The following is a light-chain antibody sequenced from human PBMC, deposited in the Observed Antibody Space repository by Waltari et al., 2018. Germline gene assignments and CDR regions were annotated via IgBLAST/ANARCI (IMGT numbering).Light chain of an antibody. Sequence: QSVLTQPPSVSGAPGQRITISCTGSSSNVGAGYDVHWYQQLPGTAPKLLIYSNTDRPAGGPDRFSGSSSGTAASLAITGLQAEDEADYYCQSYDSSQRCVVFGGGTKLTVL. J-gene: IGLJ2*01. CDR1: SSNVGAGYD. CDR2: SNT. V-gene: IGLV1-40*01. CDR3: QSYDSSQRCVV.